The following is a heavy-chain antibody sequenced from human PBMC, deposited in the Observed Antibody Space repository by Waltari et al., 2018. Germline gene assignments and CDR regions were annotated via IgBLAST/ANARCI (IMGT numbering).Heavy chain of an antibody. Sequence: EVQLVESGGGLVQPGRSLRLSCTASGFTFGDYAMSWFRQAPGKGLELVVFIRSKAYGGTTEYAASLKGRFTISRDDSKSIAYLQMNSLKTEDTAVYYCTRDRDSGWVGEGRDYWGQGTLVTVSS. CDR3: TRDRDSGWVGEGRDY. V-gene: IGHV3-49*03. J-gene: IGHJ4*02. CDR1: GFTFGDYA. CDR2: IRSKAYGGTT. D-gene: IGHD6-19*01.